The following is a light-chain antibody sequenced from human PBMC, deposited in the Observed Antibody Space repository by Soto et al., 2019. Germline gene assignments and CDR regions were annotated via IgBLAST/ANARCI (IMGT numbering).Light chain of an antibody. J-gene: IGLJ1*01. CDR2: RNN. CDR3: AAWDDSLSGRV. V-gene: IGLV1-47*01. CDR1: SSNIESNY. Sequence: QSVLTQPPSASGTPGQRVTISCSGSSSNIESNYVYWYQQLPGTAPKLLIYRNNQRPSGVPVRFSGSKSGTSASLAISGLRSEDEADYYCAAWDDSLSGRVFGTGTKVTVL.